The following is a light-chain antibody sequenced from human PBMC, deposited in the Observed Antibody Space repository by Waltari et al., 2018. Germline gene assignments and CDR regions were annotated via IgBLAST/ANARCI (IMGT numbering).Light chain of an antibody. CDR1: QGISSY. J-gene: IGKJ3*01. V-gene: IGKV1-9*01. Sequence: DIQLTQSPSFLSASVGDRVTITCRVSQGISSYLAWYQQKPGKAPKLLIYAASTLQSGVPSRFSGSGSGTEFTLTISSLQPEDFAIYYCQQLNSYPRTFGPGTKVDIK. CDR2: AAS. CDR3: QQLNSYPRT.